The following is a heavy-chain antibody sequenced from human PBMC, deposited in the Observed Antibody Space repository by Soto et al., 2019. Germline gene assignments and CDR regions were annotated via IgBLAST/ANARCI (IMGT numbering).Heavy chain of an antibody. CDR1: GYTFTSYA. CDR2: INAGNGNR. CDR3: ATDVAAADY. J-gene: IGHJ4*02. V-gene: IGHV1-3*05. Sequence: QVQLVQSGAEEKKPGASVKVSCKASGYTFTSYAMHWVRQAPGQRLEWMGWINAGNGNRKYSQQFQGRGTTTRDTAATPAYMPLTRLTPAATALYYSATDVAAADYLPPATLFTVSS. D-gene: IGHD2-15*01.